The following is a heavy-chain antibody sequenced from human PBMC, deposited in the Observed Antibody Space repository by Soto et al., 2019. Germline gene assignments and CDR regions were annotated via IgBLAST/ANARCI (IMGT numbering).Heavy chain of an antibody. CDR1: GYTFSSYD. J-gene: IGHJ3*01. D-gene: IGHD6-6*01. CDR2: ISTSTGNT. V-gene: IGHV1-18*04. Sequence: QVQLVQSGAEVKKPGASVKVSCKASGYTFSSYDVTWVRQAPGQGLEWMGWISTSTGNTNYAQKVQGRVTMTTDSSETTAYMELRSLRSDGTAIYFCARGEGMAARHDADDLWGQGTMVAVSS. CDR3: ARGEGMAARHDADDL.